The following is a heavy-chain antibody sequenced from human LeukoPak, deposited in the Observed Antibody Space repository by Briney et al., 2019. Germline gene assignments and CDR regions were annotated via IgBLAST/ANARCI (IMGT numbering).Heavy chain of an antibody. D-gene: IGHD5-12*01. Sequence: ASVKVSCKASGYTFTGYYIHWVRQAPGQGLEWMGWINPNNGGTNYAQKFQGRVTMTRDTSISTAYMELNKLTSDDTAVYYCARDKYTGYETFDYWGQGTPVTVSS. V-gene: IGHV1-2*02. CDR3: ARDKYTGYETFDY. CDR1: GYTFTGYY. J-gene: IGHJ4*02. CDR2: INPNNGGT.